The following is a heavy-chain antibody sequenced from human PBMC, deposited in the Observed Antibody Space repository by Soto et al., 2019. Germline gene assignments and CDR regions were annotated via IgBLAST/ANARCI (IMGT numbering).Heavy chain of an antibody. CDR1: GGSISSSTSY. Sequence: SETLSLTCTVSGGSISSSTSYWGWIRQPPGKGLEWIGTIHYSGSTYYHPSLKSRVTISVDTSKNQFSLKLTSVTAADTAVYYCARHADSSGFYSPFDYRGQGTLVTVSS. V-gene: IGHV4-39*01. J-gene: IGHJ4*02. CDR3: ARHADSSGFYSPFDY. D-gene: IGHD3-22*01. CDR2: IHYSGST.